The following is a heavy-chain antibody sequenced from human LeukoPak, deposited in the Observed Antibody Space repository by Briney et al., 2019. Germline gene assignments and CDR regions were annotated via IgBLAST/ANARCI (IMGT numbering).Heavy chain of an antibody. CDR3: ARSRRDEQIDY. V-gene: IGHV4-38-2*02. CDR2: IYQSGGT. CDR1: GYSISSGYF. Sequence: SETLSLTCTVSGYSISSGYFWGWIRQPPGKGLEWIGSIYQSGGTYYNPPLKSRVTISVDTSKNQFSLNLNSVTAADTAVYYCARSRRDEQIDYWGQGTLVTVSS. J-gene: IGHJ4*02.